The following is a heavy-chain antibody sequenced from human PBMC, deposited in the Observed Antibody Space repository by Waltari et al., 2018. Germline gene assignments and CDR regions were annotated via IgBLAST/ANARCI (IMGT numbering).Heavy chain of an antibody. D-gene: IGHD6-19*01. CDR1: GFTLSSFW. J-gene: IGHJ4*02. CDR3: ATSGWYCFDY. CDR2: IKQDGSEK. V-gene: IGHV3-7*01. Sequence: EVQLVESGGGLVQPGGSLRLSCAASGFTLSSFWMNWVRQTPGKELEWVAGIKQDGSEKYYADSVKGRFTISRDNAKNSLYLQMNSLRAEDTAVYYCATSGWYCFDYWGQGTLVTVSS.